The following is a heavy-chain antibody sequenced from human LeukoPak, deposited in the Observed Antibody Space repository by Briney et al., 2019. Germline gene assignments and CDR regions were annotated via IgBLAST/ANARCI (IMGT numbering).Heavy chain of an antibody. CDR2: ISSSSSTI. Sequence: TGGSLRLSCAASGFIFSSYSMNWVRQAPGKGLEWVSYISSSSSTIYYADSVKGRFTISRDNAKNSLYLQMNSLRAEDTAVYYCARDLFPWFGELSPYAPFDYWGQGTLVTVSS. CDR3: ARDLFPWFGELSPYAPFDY. J-gene: IGHJ4*02. CDR1: GFIFSSYS. V-gene: IGHV3-48*04. D-gene: IGHD3-10*01.